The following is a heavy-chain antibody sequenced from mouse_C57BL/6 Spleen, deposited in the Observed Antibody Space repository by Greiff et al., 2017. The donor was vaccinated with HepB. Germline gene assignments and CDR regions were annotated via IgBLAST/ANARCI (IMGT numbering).Heavy chain of an antibody. J-gene: IGHJ4*01. V-gene: IGHV5-17*01. D-gene: IGHD1-1*01. CDR1: GFTFSDYG. CDR2: ISSGSSTL. CDR3: AKHTTDYAMDY. Sequence: DVHLVESGGGLVKPGGSLKLSCAASGFTFSDYGMHWVRQAPEKGLEWVAYISSGSSTLYYADTVKGRFTISRDNAKNTLFLQMTSLRSEDTAMYYCAKHTTDYAMDYWGQGTSVTVSS.